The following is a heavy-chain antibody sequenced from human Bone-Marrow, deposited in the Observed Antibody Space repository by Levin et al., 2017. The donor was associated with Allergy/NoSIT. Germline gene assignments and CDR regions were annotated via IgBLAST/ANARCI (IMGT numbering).Heavy chain of an antibody. CDR2: MAYDGFNK. Sequence: PGGSLRLSCAASGFTFRSYGMHWVRQAPGKGLEWVALMAYDGFNKYYADSVKGRFTVSRDNSKNTFYLQMNSLRAEDTALYYCARDAFEFGDYEGGGNFDSWGQGTLVTVSS. J-gene: IGHJ4*02. D-gene: IGHD4-17*01. CDR1: GFTFRSYG. CDR3: ARDAFEFGDYEGGGNFDS. V-gene: IGHV3-33*05.